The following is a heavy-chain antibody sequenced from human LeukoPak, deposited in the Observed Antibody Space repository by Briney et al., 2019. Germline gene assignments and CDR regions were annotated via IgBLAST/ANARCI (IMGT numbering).Heavy chain of an antibody. Sequence: GASVKVSCKASGYTFTGYYMHWVRQAPGQGLEWMGWINPNSGGTNYAQKFQCRVTMTRDTSISTAYMELSRLRSDDTAVYYCARVRAPDTAMADAFDIWGQGTMVTVSS. J-gene: IGHJ3*02. CDR3: ARVRAPDTAMADAFDI. CDR2: INPNSGGT. V-gene: IGHV1-2*02. D-gene: IGHD5-18*01. CDR1: GYTFTGYY.